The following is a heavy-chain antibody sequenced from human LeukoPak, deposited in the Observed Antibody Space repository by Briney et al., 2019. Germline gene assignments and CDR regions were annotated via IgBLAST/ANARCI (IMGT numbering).Heavy chain of an antibody. CDR2: MNPNSGNT. V-gene: IGHV1-8*03. J-gene: IGHJ6*03. Sequence: ASVKVSCKASGYTFASYDINWVRQATGQGLEWMGWMNPNSGNTGYAQKFQGRVTITRNTSISTAYMELSSLRSEDTAVYYCARGRFDIAAAGTEGYYYYYMDVWGKGTTVTVSS. D-gene: IGHD6-13*01. CDR3: ARGRFDIAAAGTEGYYYYYMDV. CDR1: GYTFASYD.